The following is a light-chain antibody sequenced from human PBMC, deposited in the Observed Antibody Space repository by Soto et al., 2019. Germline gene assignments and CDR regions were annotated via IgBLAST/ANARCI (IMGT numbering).Light chain of an antibody. J-gene: IGKJ4*01. CDR1: QSVSSSY. V-gene: IGKV3-20*01. Sequence: EMLFTQPPGSRSLSPGERATLSCRASQSVSSSYLAWYQQKPGQAPRLLIYGASSRATGIPDRFSGSGSGTDFTLTISSLQPDDFATYYCQQYNSYSPTFGGGTKVDIK. CDR3: QQYNSYSPT. CDR2: GAS.